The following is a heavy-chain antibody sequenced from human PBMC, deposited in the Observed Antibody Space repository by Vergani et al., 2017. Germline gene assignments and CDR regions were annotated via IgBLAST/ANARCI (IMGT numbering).Heavy chain of an antibody. CDR1: GITFWKFG. D-gene: IGHD5/OR15-5a*01. V-gene: IGHV3-9*01. Sequence: EVDLVESGGGLAQPGGSLRLSCEASGITFWKFGMHWVRQGPGKGLEWVSGISWNSGAVDYADLVRGRFTISRENDKNSLFLEMNSLRFEDTAVYFCTKGSVYYHDSAGHGYDPYTGFELWGQGTLVTVSS. CDR2: ISWNSGAV. CDR3: TKGSVYYHDSAGHGYDPYTGFEL. J-gene: IGHJ3*01.